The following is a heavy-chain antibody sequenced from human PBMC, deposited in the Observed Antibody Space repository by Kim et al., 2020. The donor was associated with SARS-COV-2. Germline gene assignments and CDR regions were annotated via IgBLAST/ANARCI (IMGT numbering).Heavy chain of an antibody. V-gene: IGHV4-59*13. CDR2: IYYRGST. J-gene: IGHJ5*01. CDR3: ERDTEYNWLDT. CDR1: GGSISSKY. Sequence: SETLSLTCTVSGGSISSKYWTWIRQPPGKGLEWIGSIYYRGSTNYNPSLKSRVIMSVATSKNQFSLKLTSVTAADTPVTYCERDTEYNWLDTWGNVSLVT.